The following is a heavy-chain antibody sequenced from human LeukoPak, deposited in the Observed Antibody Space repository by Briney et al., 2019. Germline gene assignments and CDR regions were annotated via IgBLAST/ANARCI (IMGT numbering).Heavy chain of an antibody. D-gene: IGHD3-22*01. CDR1: GGSFSGYY. CDR3: ARQLMIDYYYYYYYMDV. J-gene: IGHJ6*03. Sequence: PSETLSLTCAVYGGSFSGYYWSWIRQPPGKGLEWIGEINHSGSTNYNPSLKSRVTISIDTSKNQFSLKLSSVTAADTVVYYCARQLMIDYYYYYYYMDVWGRGTTVTISS. V-gene: IGHV4-34*01. CDR2: INHSGST.